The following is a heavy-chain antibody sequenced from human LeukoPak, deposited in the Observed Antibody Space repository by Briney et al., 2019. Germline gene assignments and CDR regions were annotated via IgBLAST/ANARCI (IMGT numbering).Heavy chain of an antibody. V-gene: IGHV3-48*03. CDR3: AREDRWELLAGFDY. Sequence: GGSLRLSCAASGFTFSSYEMNWARQAPGKGLEWVSYISSSGSTIYYADSVKGRFTISRDNAKNSLYLQMNSLRAEDTAVYYCAREDRWELLAGFDYWGQGTLVTVSS. J-gene: IGHJ4*02. CDR2: ISSSGSTI. D-gene: IGHD1-26*01. CDR1: GFTFSSYE.